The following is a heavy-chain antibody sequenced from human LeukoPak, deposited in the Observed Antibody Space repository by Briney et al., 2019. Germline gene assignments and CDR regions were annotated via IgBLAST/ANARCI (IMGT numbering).Heavy chain of an antibody. Sequence: GGPLRLSCAASGFTFSSYAMSWVRQAQGKGLEWVSAISGSGGSTYYADSVKGRFTISRDNSKNTLYLQMNSLRAEDTAVYYCARDSQHLNFDHWGQGTLVTVSS. J-gene: IGHJ4*02. CDR2: ISGSGGST. CDR1: GFTFSSYA. D-gene: IGHD3-3*02. CDR3: ARDSQHLNFDH. V-gene: IGHV3-23*01.